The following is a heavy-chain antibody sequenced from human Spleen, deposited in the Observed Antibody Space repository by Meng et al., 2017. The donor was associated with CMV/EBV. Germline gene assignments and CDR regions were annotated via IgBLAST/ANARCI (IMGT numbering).Heavy chain of an antibody. J-gene: IGHJ3*01. CDR3: ARILQRETSSWVTDSFDV. V-gene: IGHV2-70*20. CDR2: IDWDDDK. CDR1: GFSLSTRGMC. Sequence: SGPTLVKPTQTLTLTCTFSGFSLSTRGMCLSWVRQPPGKALEWLAFIDWDDDKYYNTSLKTRLTISKDTSKNQVVLTMTNMDPVDTATYYCARILQRETSSWVTDSFDVWGQGTMVTVSS. D-gene: IGHD6-13*01.